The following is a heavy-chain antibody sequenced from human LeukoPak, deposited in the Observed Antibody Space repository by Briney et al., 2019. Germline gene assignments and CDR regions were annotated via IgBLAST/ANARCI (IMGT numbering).Heavy chain of an antibody. CDR3: ARDYVGDNWFDP. V-gene: IGHV1-2*02. Sequence: ASVTVSFKSSVYTFTDYYMHWVRQAPGQGREWMGWISPNSGGTNYAQKFQGRVTMTRDTSISTAYMELSRLRSDDTAVYYCARDYVGDNWFDPWGQGTLVTVSS. J-gene: IGHJ5*02. CDR1: VYTFTDYY. CDR2: ISPNSGGT. D-gene: IGHD3-16*01.